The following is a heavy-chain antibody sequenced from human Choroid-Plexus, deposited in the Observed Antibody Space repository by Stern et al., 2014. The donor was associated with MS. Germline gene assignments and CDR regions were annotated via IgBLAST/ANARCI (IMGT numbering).Heavy chain of an antibody. D-gene: IGHD2/OR15-2a*01. CDR3: AKDRQYLTYFFDH. V-gene: IGHV3-30*18. Sequence: QVQLVQSGGGVVKPGRPLRLSCVASGFTFGSCAMHWVRQAPGKGLAWVGGGSHDGRYKYYADSVKGRFTSSRDKSQNTLHMQMSRRRPEDTAVYYCAKDRQYLTYFFDHWGQGSLVTVSS. CDR2: GSHDGRYK. J-gene: IGHJ5*02. CDR1: GFTFGSCA.